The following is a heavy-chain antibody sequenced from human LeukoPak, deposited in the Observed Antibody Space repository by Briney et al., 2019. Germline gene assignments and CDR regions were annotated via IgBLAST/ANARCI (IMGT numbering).Heavy chain of an antibody. Sequence: GGSLRLSCAVSGFTVSSNYMSWVRQAPGKGLEWVSVIYSGGSTYYADSVKGRFTISRDNSKNTLYLQMNSLRAEDTAVYYCARAVELLGFDYWGQGTLVTVSS. V-gene: IGHV3-66*01. CDR3: ARAVELLGFDY. D-gene: IGHD1-26*01. J-gene: IGHJ4*02. CDR2: IYSGGST. CDR1: GFTVSSNY.